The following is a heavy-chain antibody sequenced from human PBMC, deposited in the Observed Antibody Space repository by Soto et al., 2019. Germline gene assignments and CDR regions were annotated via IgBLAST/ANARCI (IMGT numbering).Heavy chain of an antibody. Sequence: SETLSLTCTVSGGSMSSYYWTWLRQSPGRGLEWIGYISYSGSTYYNPSLKSRVTISADTSKNQFSLRMNSMIAADTAVYYCARADPDASVGYWGQGTMVTVSS. J-gene: IGHJ4*02. V-gene: IGHV4-59*01. CDR3: ARADPDASVGY. D-gene: IGHD2-15*01. CDR1: GGSMSSYY. CDR2: ISYSGST.